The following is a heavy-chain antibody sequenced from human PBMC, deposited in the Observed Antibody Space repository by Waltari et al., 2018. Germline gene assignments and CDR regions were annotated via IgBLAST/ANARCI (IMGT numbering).Heavy chain of an antibody. CDR1: GFKFDDYA. V-gene: IGHV3-9*01. J-gene: IGHJ4*02. CDR3: ARAQFFSGSGSTYFDY. CDR2: IAWNGGRT. Sequence: EVQLVESGGGLVQPDKSLRLSCAASGFKFDDYAIHCVRLVPGRGLEWVSGIAWNGGRTDYADFAKGRFTISRDNAKNSLFLEMNSLRAEDTALYYCARAQFFSGSGSTYFDYWGQGTLVTVSS. D-gene: IGHD3-10*01.